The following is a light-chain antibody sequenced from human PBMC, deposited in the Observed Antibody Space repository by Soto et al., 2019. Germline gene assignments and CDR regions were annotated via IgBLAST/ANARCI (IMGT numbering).Light chain of an antibody. CDR2: DAS. J-gene: IGKJ2*01. CDR1: QSINIW. Sequence: DIQMTQSPSTLSASVGDRVTITCRASQSINIWLAWYQQKAGKAPKLLIYDASTLENRVPLRLSGSGSGTEFTLTICGLQPDDFATYYCQQYNTYSYTFGQGTKVDIK. CDR3: QQYNTYSYT. V-gene: IGKV1-5*01.